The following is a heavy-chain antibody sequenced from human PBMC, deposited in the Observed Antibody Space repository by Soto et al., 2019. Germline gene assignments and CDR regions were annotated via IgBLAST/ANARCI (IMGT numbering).Heavy chain of an antibody. CDR3: GKGSTVVAAISDAFDI. Sequence: EVQLLESGGGLVQPGGSLRLSCAASGFTFSSYAMSWVRQAPGKGLEWVSAISGSGGSTYYADSVKGRFTISRDNSKNTLYLQMNSLRAEDTAVYYCGKGSTVVAAISDAFDIWGQGTMVTVSS. V-gene: IGHV3-23*01. D-gene: IGHD2-15*01. CDR1: GFTFSSYA. CDR2: ISGSGGST. J-gene: IGHJ3*02.